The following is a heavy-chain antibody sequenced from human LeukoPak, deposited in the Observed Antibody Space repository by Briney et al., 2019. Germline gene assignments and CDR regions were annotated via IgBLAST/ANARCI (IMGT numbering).Heavy chain of an antibody. V-gene: IGHV1-18*01. D-gene: IGHD3-22*01. CDR3: ARQAPHSSGWYYFDY. CDR1: GYTFTSYG. CDR2: ISGYNGNT. J-gene: IGHJ4*02. Sequence: ASVKVSCKASGYTFTSYGISWVRQAPGQGLEWMGWISGYNGNTNYVQKLQGRVTMTTDTSTSTAYMELRSLRSDDTAVYYCARQAPHSSGWYYFDYWGQGTLVTVSS.